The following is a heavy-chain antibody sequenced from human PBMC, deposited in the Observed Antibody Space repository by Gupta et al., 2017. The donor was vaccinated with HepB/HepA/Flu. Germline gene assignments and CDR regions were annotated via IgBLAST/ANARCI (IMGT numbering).Heavy chain of an antibody. CDR3: ARVMPPLYDSSGYDFPFYYYGMDV. J-gene: IGHJ6*02. CDR1: GFTFSSYS. D-gene: IGHD3-22*01. CDR2: ISSSSSYI. Sequence: EVQLVESGGGLVKPGGSLRLSCAASGFTFSSYSMHWVRQAPGKGLEWVSSISSSSSYIYYADSVKGRFTISRDNAKNSLYLQMNSLRAEDTAVYYCARVMPPLYDSSGYDFPFYYYGMDVWGQGTTVTVSS. V-gene: IGHV3-21*01.